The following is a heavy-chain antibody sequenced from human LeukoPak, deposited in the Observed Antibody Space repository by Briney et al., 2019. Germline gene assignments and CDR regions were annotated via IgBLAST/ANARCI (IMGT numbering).Heavy chain of an antibody. CDR1: GFTFSNDV. CDR3: AKEHSSGWYGYFQH. D-gene: IGHD6-19*01. CDR2: ISTKSVDT. V-gene: IGHV3-23*01. Sequence: GGSLRLSCAASGFTFSNDVMTWVRKPPGKGLEWVPIISTKSVDTYFADSVKGRFTISRDNSKNTLYLQMNSLRAEDTAIYYCAKEHSSGWYGYFQHWGQGTLVTVSS. J-gene: IGHJ1*01.